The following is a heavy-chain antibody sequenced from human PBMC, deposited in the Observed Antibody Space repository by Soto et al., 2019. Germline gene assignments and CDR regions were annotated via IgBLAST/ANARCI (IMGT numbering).Heavy chain of an antibody. V-gene: IGHV4-39*01. CDR3: ARLEGLATISYYFDF. D-gene: IGHD3-9*01. CDR1: GDSINSDKYY. CDR2: IYYRGNT. J-gene: IGHJ4*02. Sequence: QLQESGPGLVKPSETLSLTCSVSGDSINSDKYYWGWMRQPPRKGLEWLGSIYYRGNTYYTQSIQTRVTISLDKYKSQFSLRLTSVTAADSAVYFCARLEGLATISYYFDFWGQGAQVTVSS.